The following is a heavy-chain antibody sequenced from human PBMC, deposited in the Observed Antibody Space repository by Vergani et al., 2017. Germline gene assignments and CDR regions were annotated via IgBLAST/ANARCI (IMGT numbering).Heavy chain of an antibody. CDR2: IIPILGIA. Sequence: QVQLVQSGAEVKKPGSSVKVSCKASGGTFSSYTISWVRQAPGQGLEWMGRIIPILGIANYAQKFQGWVTMTRDTSISTAYMELSRLRSDDTAVYYCARGVLRLTERSYYYMDVWGKGTTVTVSS. CDR3: ARGVLRLTERSYYYMDV. D-gene: IGHD5-12*01. CDR1: GGTFSSYT. J-gene: IGHJ6*03. V-gene: IGHV1-69*02.